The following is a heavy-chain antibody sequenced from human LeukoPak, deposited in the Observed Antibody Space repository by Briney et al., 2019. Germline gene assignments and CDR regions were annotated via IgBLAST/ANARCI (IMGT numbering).Heavy chain of an antibody. V-gene: IGHV1-2*02. D-gene: IGHD1-26*01. J-gene: IGHJ3*02. CDR3: ARGPRPSYSGSSPRAFDI. CDR2: INPNSGGT. CDR1: GYTFTGYY. Sequence: ASVKVSCKASGYTFTGYYMHWVRQAPGQGLEWMGWINPNSGGTNYAQKFQGRVTMTRDTSVSTAYMELSRLRSDDTAVYYCARGPRPSYSGSSPRAFDIWGQGTMVTVSS.